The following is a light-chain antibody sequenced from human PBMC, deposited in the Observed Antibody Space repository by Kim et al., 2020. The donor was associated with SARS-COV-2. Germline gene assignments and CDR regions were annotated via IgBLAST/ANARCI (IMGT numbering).Light chain of an antibody. CDR2: GSN. CDR3: AAWDDSLNGLWV. V-gene: IGLV1-44*01. J-gene: IGLJ3*02. Sequence: ELTQPPSASGTPGQRVTISCSGSSSNIGSNTVSWYQQVPGTAPKLLMYGSNHRPSGVPDRFSGSKSGTSASLAISGLQSEDEAEYYCAAWDDSLNGLWVFGGGTQLTVL. CDR1: SSNIGSNT.